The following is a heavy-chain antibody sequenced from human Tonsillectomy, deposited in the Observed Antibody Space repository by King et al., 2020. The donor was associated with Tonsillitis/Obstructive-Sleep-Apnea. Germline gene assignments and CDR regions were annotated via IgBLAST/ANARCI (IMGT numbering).Heavy chain of an antibody. V-gene: IGHV3-7*01. Sequence: VQLVESGGGLVQPGGSLRLSCAASGFPFSSYWMSWVRQAPGKGLEWVANIKQDGSEKYYVDSVMGRFTISRDNAKNSLYLRMNSLRAEDTAVYYCARGIGVERGYWGQGTLVTVSS. CDR2: IKQDGSEK. CDR3: ARGIGVERGY. CDR1: GFPFSSYW. J-gene: IGHJ4*02. D-gene: IGHD3-10*01.